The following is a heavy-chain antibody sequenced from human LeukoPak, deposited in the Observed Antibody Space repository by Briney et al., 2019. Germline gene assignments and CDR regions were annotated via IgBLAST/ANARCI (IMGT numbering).Heavy chain of an antibody. CDR1: GGSISSGSYY. J-gene: IGHJ5*02. CDR3: ARDPRAAADGWFDP. CDR2: IYYSGST. D-gene: IGHD6-13*01. V-gene: IGHV4-39*07. Sequence: SETLSLTCTVSGGSISSGSYYWGWIRQPPGKGLEWIGSIYYSGSTYYNPSLKSRVTISVDTSKNQFSLKLSSVTAADTAVYYCARDPRAAADGWFDPWGQGTLVTVSS.